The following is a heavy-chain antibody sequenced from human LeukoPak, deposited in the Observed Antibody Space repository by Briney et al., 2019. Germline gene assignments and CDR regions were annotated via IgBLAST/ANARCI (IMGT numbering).Heavy chain of an antibody. J-gene: IGHJ6*03. CDR1: GFTFSSYW. V-gene: IGHV3-74*01. CDR2: IRTDGTIT. Sequence: GGSLRLSCAASGFTFSSYWMHWVRQAPGKGLVWVSRIRTDGTITTYADSVKGRFSISRDNAKNTLYLQVNSLRVEHTAVYYCAREGTGSYMDVWGKGTTVTVSS. D-gene: IGHD1/OR15-1a*01. CDR3: AREGTGSYMDV.